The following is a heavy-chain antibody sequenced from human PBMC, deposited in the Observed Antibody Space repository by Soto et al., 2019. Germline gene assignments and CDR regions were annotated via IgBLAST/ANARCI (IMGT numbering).Heavy chain of an antibody. J-gene: IGHJ4*02. CDR2: INSDGSST. CDR3: ARDVHLQSFDL. D-gene: IGHD1-1*01. CDR1: GFTFGSYS. V-gene: IGHV3-74*01. Sequence: EVQLVESGGGLVQPGGSQRLSCAASGFTFGSYSMHWVRQAPGKGLLWVSRINSDGSSTRYADSVKGRFTISRDNAKNTLYLQMNSLRAEDTAVYYCARDVHLQSFDLWGQGILVTVSS.